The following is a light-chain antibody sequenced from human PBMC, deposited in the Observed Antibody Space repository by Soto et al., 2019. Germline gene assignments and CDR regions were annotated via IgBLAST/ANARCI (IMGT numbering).Light chain of an antibody. CDR1: SSDIGGYDS. CDR2: DVS. V-gene: IGLV2-14*01. J-gene: IGLJ2*01. CDR3: TSYTSSTTRLV. Sequence: QSVLTQPASVSGSPGQSITISCTGTSSDIGGYDSVSWYQQYPGKAPKLMIYDVSNRPSGVSNRFSGSKSGNTASLTISGLQAEDEADYYCTSYTSSTTRLVFGGGTKLTVL.